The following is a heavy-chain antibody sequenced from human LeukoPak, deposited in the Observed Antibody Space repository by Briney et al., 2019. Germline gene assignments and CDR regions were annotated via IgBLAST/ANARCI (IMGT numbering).Heavy chain of an antibody. CDR1: GYTFTSYG. CDR2: ISAHNGNT. J-gene: IGHJ5*02. V-gene: IGHV1-18*01. D-gene: IGHD6-25*01. CDR3: ARDPRQRSGRPNWFDP. Sequence: ASVKVSCKASGYTFTSYGISWVRQAPGQGLEWMGWISAHNGNTNYAQKLQGRVTMTTDTSTSTAYMELRSLRSDDTAVYYCARDPRQRSGRPNWFDPWGQGTLVTVSS.